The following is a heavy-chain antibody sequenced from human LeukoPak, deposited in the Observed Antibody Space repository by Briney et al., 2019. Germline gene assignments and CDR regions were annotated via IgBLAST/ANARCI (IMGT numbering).Heavy chain of an antibody. CDR3: ARVGGNCSGGSCYDWFDP. CDR1: GFTFSSYA. D-gene: IGHD2-15*01. Sequence: GGSLRLSCAASGFTFSSYAMSWVRQAPGKGLEWVANIKQDGSEKYYVDSVKGRFTISRDNAKNSLYLQMNSLRAEDTAVYYCARVGGNCSGGSCYDWFDPWGQGTLVTVSS. J-gene: IGHJ5*02. CDR2: IKQDGSEK. V-gene: IGHV3-7*01.